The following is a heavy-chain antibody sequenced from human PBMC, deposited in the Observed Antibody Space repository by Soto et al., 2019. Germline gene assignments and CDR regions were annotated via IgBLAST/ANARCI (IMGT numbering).Heavy chain of an antibody. CDR2: INPYSGGA. J-gene: IGHJ5*02. CDR3: ARVIRGAYYNSPLDT. CDR1: GYTFTGYF. V-gene: IGHV1-2*02. Sequence: VKVPCKASGYTFTGYFMHWVRQAPGQGLEWMGWINPYSGGADYAQSFQGRVTMTRDTSISTVYMELSRLRFDDTAVYYCARVIRGAYYNSPLDTWGQGTVVTVSS. D-gene: IGHD3-10*01.